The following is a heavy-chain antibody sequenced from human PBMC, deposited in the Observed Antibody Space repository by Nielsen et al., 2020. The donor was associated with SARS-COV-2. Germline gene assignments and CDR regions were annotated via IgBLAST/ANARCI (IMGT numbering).Heavy chain of an antibody. CDR2: IYDSGNT. Sequence: SETLSLTCTVSGGAISSYYWTWIRQPPEKGLEWIAYIYDSGNTNYNPSLKSRVTISVDTSRNQFSLNLTSVTAADTAIYYCARVRPYYFDHWGQGTLVTVSS. J-gene: IGHJ4*02. CDR3: ARVRPYYFDH. V-gene: IGHV4-59*08. CDR1: GGAISSYY.